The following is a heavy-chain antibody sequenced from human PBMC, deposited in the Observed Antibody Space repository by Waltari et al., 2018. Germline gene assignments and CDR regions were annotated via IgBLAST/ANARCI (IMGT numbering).Heavy chain of an antibody. CDR2: IYYTGST. D-gene: IGHD6-13*01. V-gene: IGHV4-38-2*02. J-gene: IGHJ3*02. CDR1: VYSVNSGKH. CDR3: ARDPSQFSSDWYFDI. Sequence: QLQESGPGLVEPSETLSLTCLVSVYSVNSGKHWVWIRPPPGKGLEWIASIYYTGSTYYNPSLKSRVTISVDKFKNLFSLKLNYVTAADTAVYYCARDPSQFSSDWYFDIWGLGTMVTVSS.